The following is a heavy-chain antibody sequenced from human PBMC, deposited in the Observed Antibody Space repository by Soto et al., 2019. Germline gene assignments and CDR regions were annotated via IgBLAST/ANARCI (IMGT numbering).Heavy chain of an antibody. J-gene: IGHJ4*02. CDR3: ARDLGGYSYGNFDY. D-gene: IGHD5-18*01. CDR2: TYYRSRWYN. CDR1: GDSVSSISAT. Sequence: PSQTLSLTCAISGDSVSSISATWNWIRQSPSRGLEWLGRTYYRSRWYNDYAVSVKSRITINPDTSKNQFFLQMNSLRAEDTAVYYCARDLGGYSYGNFDYWGQGTLVTVSS. V-gene: IGHV6-1*01.